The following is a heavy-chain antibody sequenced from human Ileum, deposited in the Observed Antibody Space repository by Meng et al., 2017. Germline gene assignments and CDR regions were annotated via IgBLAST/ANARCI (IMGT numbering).Heavy chain of an antibody. CDR3: ASGSGSLDY. CDR2: TYYRSKWYS. J-gene: IGHJ4*02. D-gene: IGHD3-3*01. CDR1: GGRFSSNIAA. V-gene: IGHV6-1*01. Sequence: QVHLPQSGPGLGKPSQTLSLTCAVSGGRFSSNIAAWNWIRQSPLRGLEWLGRTYYRSKWYSEYAVSVKSRISITPDTSKNQFSLQMNSVTPEDTAVYYCASGSGSLDYWGPGTLVTVSS.